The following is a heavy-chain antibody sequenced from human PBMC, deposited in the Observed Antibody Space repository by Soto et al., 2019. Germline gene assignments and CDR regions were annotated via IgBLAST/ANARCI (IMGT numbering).Heavy chain of an antibody. D-gene: IGHD3-3*01. Sequence: ASVKVSCKASGYTFTRYDMHWVRQAPGQRLEWMGWINADNGNTKYSQKFQGRVTITRDTSASTAYMELSRLTSEDTAMYYCAREDDFDYWGQGTLVTVSS. J-gene: IGHJ4*02. CDR3: AREDDFDY. V-gene: IGHV1-3*01. CDR1: GYTFTRYD. CDR2: INADNGNT.